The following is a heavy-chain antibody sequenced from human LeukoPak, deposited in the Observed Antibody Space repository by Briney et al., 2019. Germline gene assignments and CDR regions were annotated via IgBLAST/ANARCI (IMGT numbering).Heavy chain of an antibody. CDR1: GFTFSNYD. CDR2: ISGGADSA. CDR3: AKVGDPTYYYGSGSYCDY. V-gene: IGHV3-23*01. D-gene: IGHD3-10*01. J-gene: IGHJ4*02. Sequence: GGSLRVSCAASGFTFSNYDMTWIRQARGKGLEWVAAISGGADSAYYADSVKGRFTISRDNTKNTLNLQMNSMRAEDTGVYYCAKVGDPTYYYGSGSYCDYWGQGTLVTVSS.